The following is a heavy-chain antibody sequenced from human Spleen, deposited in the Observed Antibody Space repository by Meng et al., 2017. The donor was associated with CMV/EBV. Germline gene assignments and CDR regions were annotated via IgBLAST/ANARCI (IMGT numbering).Heavy chain of an antibody. J-gene: IGHJ6*02. V-gene: IGHV3-7*01. CDR2: IKQDGSEK. CDR1: GGTFSSYA. D-gene: IGHD2-2*01. CDR3: ARELPSYCSSTSCQRTYGMDV. Sequence: SCKASGGTFSSYAISWVRQAPEKGLEWVANIKQDGSEKYYVDSVKGRFTISRDNAKNSLYLQMNSLRAEDTAVYYCARELPSYCSSTSCQRTYGMDVWGQGTTVTVSS.